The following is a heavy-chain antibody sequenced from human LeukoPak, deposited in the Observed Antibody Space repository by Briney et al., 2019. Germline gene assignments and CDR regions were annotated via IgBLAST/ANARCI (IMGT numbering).Heavy chain of an antibody. V-gene: IGHV3-23*01. CDR1: GFTFSNYA. CDR2: VTGRGGST. Sequence: QPGGSLRLSCVASGFTFSNYAMSWVRQAPGKRLEWVSAVTGRGGSTYYADSVKGRFTISRDNSRNTLFLQMNSLRAEHTAIYYCAKWGDFDILTGYYVSDFWGQGTLVTVSS. D-gene: IGHD3-9*01. J-gene: IGHJ4*02. CDR3: AKWGDFDILTGYYVSDF.